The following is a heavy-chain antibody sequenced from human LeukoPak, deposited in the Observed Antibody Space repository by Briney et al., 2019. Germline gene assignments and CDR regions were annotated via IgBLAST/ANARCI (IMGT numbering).Heavy chain of an antibody. D-gene: IGHD1-1*01. CDR1: GFTFNNYE. Sequence: PGGSLRLSCVASGFTFNNYEVNWVRQAPGKGLEWISYISTRSSDKYYADSVKGRFTVSRDNAKDSLYVQINNLRAEDTAVYFCARQGYHSLRYHYFFYMDVWGKGTTVTVSS. CDR3: ARQGYHSLRYHYFFYMDV. J-gene: IGHJ6*03. V-gene: IGHV3-48*03. CDR2: ISTRSSDK.